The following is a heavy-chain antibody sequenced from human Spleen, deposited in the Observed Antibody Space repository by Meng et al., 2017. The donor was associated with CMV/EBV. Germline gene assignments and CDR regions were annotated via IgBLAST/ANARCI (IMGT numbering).Heavy chain of an antibody. J-gene: IGHJ4*02. V-gene: IGHV3-73*01. D-gene: IGHD6-6*01. CDR1: GFTFSGSA. CDR3: TRHGVGSSSSLGY. CDR2: IRSKANSYAT. Sequence: GESLKISCAASGFTFSGSAMHWVRQASGKGLEWVGRIRSKANSYATAYAASVKGRFTISRDDSKNTAYLQMNSLKTGDTAVYYCTRHGVGSSSSLGYWGQGTLVTVSS.